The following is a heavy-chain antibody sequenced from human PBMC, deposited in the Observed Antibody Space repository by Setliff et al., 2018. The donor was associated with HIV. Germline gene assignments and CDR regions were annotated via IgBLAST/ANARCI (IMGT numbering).Heavy chain of an antibody. D-gene: IGHD2-21*02. CDR2: IDNIGYYI. CDR3: ARGAFCGSDCRGAFPM. V-gene: IGHV3-21*01. Sequence: PGGSLRLSCVVSGFSFGAFSMNWVRQAPGKGLEWVASIDNIGYYIYYSDSVRGRFTISRDNAKNSLYLQMNNLRGDDTAIYFCARGAFCGSDCRGAFPMWGRGTVVTVSS. J-gene: IGHJ3*02. CDR1: GFSFGAFS.